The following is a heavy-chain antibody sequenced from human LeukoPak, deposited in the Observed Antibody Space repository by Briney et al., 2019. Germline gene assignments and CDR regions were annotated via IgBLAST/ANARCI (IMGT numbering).Heavy chain of an antibody. CDR1: GYSFTTYW. CDR2: ISPGDTEI. CDR3: ARSSAGATGEFDY. V-gene: IGHV5-51*01. J-gene: IGHJ4*02. Sequence: GESLKISCKGSGYSFTTYWITWVRQMPGKGLEWMGIISPGDTEIRYSPSFQGQVTISADKSISTAYLQWSSLKASDTAMYYCARSSAGATGEFDYWGQGTLVTVSS. D-gene: IGHD1-26*01.